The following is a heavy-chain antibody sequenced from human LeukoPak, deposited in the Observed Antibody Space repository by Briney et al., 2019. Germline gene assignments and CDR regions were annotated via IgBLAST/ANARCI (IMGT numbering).Heavy chain of an antibody. CDR2: INPSGGST. J-gene: IGHJ4*02. V-gene: IGHV1-46*01. CDR1: GYTFTSYY. D-gene: IGHD5-24*01. CDR3: ARMATRDFDY. Sequence: ASVKVSCKASGYTFTSYYMHGVRQAPGQGLEWMGIINPSGGSTSYAQKFQGRVTMTRDMSTSTVYMELSSLRSEDTAVYYCARMATRDFDYWGQGTLVTVSS.